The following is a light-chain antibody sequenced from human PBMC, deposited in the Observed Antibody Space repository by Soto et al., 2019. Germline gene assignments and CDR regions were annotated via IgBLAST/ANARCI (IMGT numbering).Light chain of an antibody. CDR1: TSDIDNYDS. J-gene: IGLJ1*01. CDR2: DVN. V-gene: IGLV2-18*01. CDR3: SLYTSNGSLI. Sequence: QSVLTQPPSVSGSPGQSVTISCTGTTSDIDNYDSVSWYQQAPGTAPKLIIYDVNNRPSGAPDRFSGSTSGNTASLTISRLQAEDETDYFCSLYTSNGSLIFGPGTKGT.